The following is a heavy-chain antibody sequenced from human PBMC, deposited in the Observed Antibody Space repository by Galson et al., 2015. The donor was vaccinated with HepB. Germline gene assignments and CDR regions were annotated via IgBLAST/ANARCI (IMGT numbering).Heavy chain of an antibody. J-gene: IGHJ6*02. CDR3: TRESDTTMAHRYYGMDV. D-gene: IGHD5-18*01. Sequence: SLRLSCATSGFTFYNYMISWFRQAPGKGLEWVGFIRSKPYGGTIEYAASVKGRFTISRDDSKSIAYLQMNSLRTEDTAVYYCTRESDTTMAHRYYGMDVWGQGTTVTVSS. CDR1: GFTFYNYM. V-gene: IGHV3-49*03. CDR2: IRSKPYGGTI.